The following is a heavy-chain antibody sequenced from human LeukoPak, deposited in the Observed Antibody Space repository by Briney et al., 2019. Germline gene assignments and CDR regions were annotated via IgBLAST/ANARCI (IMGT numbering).Heavy chain of an antibody. CDR1: GFTFSNAW. CDR3: TTASYYYGSGPIDY. Sequence: PGGSLRLSCAASGFTFSNAWMSWVRQAPGKGLEWVGRIKSKTDGGTTDYAAPVKGRFTISRDDSKNTLYLQMNSLETEDTAVYYCTTASYYYGSGPIDYWGQGTLVTVSS. J-gene: IGHJ4*02. D-gene: IGHD3-10*01. V-gene: IGHV3-15*01. CDR2: IKSKTDGGTT.